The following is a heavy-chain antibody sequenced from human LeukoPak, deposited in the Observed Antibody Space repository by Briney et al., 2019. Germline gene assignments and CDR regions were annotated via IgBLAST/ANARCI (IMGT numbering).Heavy chain of an antibody. J-gene: IGHJ4*02. CDR1: GFTFSSYA. D-gene: IGHD5-18*01. CDR3: AKHVDTAMALDY. Sequence: GGSLRLSCAASGFTFSSYAMSWVRQAPGKGLXXVSAISGSGGSTYYADSVKGRFTISRDNSKNTLYLQMNSLRAEDTAVYYCAKHVDTAMALDYWGQGTLVTGSS. CDR2: ISGSGGST. V-gene: IGHV3-23*01.